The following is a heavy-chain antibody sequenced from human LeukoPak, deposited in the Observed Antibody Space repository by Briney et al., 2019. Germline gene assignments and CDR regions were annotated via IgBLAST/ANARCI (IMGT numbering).Heavy chain of an antibody. D-gene: IGHD6-19*01. J-gene: IGHJ4*02. CDR1: GGSISSHY. Sequence: SETLSLTCTVSGGSISSHYWSWIRQPPGKGLEWIGYIYYSGSTNYNPSLKSRVTISVDTSKNQFSLKLSSVTAADTAVYYCASGYSSGLFDYWGQGTLVTISS. V-gene: IGHV4-59*11. CDR3: ASGYSSGLFDY. CDR2: IYYSGST.